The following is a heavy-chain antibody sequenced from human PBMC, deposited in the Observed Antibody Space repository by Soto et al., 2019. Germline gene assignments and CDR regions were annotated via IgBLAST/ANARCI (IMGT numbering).Heavy chain of an antibody. CDR3: ARDLYYDFWCDY. V-gene: IGHV3-21*01. Sequence: PGGSMRVSCTAAGFNISSYSRNLVRTATGKGLEWVSSISSSGSYIYYADSVKGRFTISRDNAKNSLYLQMNSLRAEDTAVYYCARDLYYDFWCDYWGQGTLVTVSS. D-gene: IGHD3-3*01. J-gene: IGHJ4*02. CDR2: ISSSGSYI. CDR1: GFNISSYS.